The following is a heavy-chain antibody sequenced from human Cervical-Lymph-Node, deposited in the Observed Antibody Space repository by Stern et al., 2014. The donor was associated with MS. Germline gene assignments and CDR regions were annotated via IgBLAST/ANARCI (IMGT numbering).Heavy chain of an antibody. V-gene: IGHV5-51*01. CDR3: ARHCGFRPGCIDY. CDR2: NYRAASNT. Sequence: DQLVQSGAEVKKPGESLKISCKGSGYSFTSYWIGWGRQMPGQGQERMGKNYRAASNTRYTPSFQAPVTISADKSISTAYLQWSSLKASDTAMYYCARHCGFRPGCIDYWGQGTLVTVSS. D-gene: IGHD2-21*01. CDR1: GYSFTSYW. J-gene: IGHJ4*02.